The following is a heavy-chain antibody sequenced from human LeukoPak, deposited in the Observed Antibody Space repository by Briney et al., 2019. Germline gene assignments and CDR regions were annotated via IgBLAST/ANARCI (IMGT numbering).Heavy chain of an antibody. CDR3: ARHEYSGSYYGLSWFDP. V-gene: IGHV4-39*01. D-gene: IGHD1-26*01. J-gene: IGHJ5*02. CDR1: GCSISSSSYY. Sequence: SETLSLTCTVSGCSISSSSYYGGWIRQPPGKVLEWIASIYYSGSTYYNPSLKSRVTISVDTSKNQLSLKLSSLTAADTAVYYCARHEYSGSYYGLSWFDPWGQGTLVTVSS. CDR2: IYYSGST.